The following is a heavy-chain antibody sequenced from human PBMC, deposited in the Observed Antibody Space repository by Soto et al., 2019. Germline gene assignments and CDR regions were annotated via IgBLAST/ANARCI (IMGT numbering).Heavy chain of an antibody. CDR3: AKILDAGGQDY. D-gene: IGHD2-15*01. CDR1: GFTFSSYA. J-gene: IGHJ4*02. V-gene: IGHV3-23*01. Sequence: ESVGGLVQPGGSLRLSCAASGFTFSSYAMSWVRQAPGKGLEWVSSISGSGGTYYADSVKGRFTISRDDSKNTLYLQTNSLRAEDTAMYYCAKILDAGGQDYWGQGTLVTVSS. CDR2: ISGSGGT.